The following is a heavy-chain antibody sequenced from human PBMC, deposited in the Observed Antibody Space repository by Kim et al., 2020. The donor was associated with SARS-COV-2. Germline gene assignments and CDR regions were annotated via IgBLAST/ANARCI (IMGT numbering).Heavy chain of an antibody. V-gene: IGHV3-23*01. CDR2: ISGSGGST. CDR1: GFTFSSYA. Sequence: GGSLRLSCAASGFTFSSYAMSWVRQAPGKGLEWVSAISGSGGSTYYADSVKGRFTISRDNSKNTLYLQMNSLRAEDTAVYYCAKEITMVRGLVFSSWTDYWGQGTLVTVSS. J-gene: IGHJ4*02. D-gene: IGHD3-10*01. CDR3: AKEITMVRGLVFSSWTDY.